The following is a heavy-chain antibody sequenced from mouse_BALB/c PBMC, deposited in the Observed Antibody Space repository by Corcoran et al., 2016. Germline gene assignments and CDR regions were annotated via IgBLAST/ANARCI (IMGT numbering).Heavy chain of an antibody. J-gene: IGHJ2*01. CDR3: ASMITPFDY. D-gene: IGHD2-4*01. CDR2: ISYDGSN. CDR1: GYSITSGYY. Sequence: DEQVKESGPGLMKPSQSLSLTCSITGYSITSGYYWNWIRQVPGNKREWMGYISYDGSNNYNPSLKNRISITSDTSKNQFFLKLNSVTTEDTATYYCASMITPFDYWGQGTTLTVSS. V-gene: IGHV3-6*02.